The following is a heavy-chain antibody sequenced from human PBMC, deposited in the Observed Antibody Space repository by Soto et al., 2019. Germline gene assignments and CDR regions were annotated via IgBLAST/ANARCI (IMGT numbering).Heavy chain of an antibody. D-gene: IGHD6-13*01. CDR2: ISYDGSNK. Sequence: GGSLRLSCAASGFTFSSYAMHWVRQAPGKGLEWVAVISYDGSNKYYADSVKGRFTISRDNSKNTLYLQMNSLRAEDTAVYYCARGSSYLDYWGQGTLVTVSS. CDR1: GFTFSSYA. CDR3: ARGSSYLDY. J-gene: IGHJ4*02. V-gene: IGHV3-30-3*01.